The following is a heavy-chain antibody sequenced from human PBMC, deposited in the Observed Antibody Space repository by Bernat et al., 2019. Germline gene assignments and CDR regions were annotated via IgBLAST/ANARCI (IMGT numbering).Heavy chain of an antibody. D-gene: IGHD3-10*01. V-gene: IGHV4-59*01. Sequence: QVQLQESGPGLVKPSENLSLTCSVSGGSISSYYWNWIRQPPGKGLEWIAYIYYSGSTNYNPSLKGRVTMSVDTSKNQFSLKLSSVTAADTAVYYCARGDGSGTYYTWYFDLWGRGTLVTVSS. CDR2: IYYSGST. CDR1: GGSISSYY. J-gene: IGHJ2*01. CDR3: ARGDGSGTYYTWYFDL.